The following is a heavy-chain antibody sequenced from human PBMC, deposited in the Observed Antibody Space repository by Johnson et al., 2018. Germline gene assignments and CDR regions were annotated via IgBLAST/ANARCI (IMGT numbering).Heavy chain of an antibody. V-gene: IGHV4-59*01. CDR3: ARGVRGAARPRDSYYYMDV. D-gene: IGHD6-6*01. CDR2: ISHSGST. Sequence: QVQLQESGPGVVKPSETLSLTCTVSAGSIRSDYWNWIRQAPGKRLEWIGYISHSGSTSYNPSLRSRVTILADTSKNQFPLNLNSVTAADTAVYYCARGVRGAARPRDSYYYMDVWGKGTTVIVSS. CDR1: AGSIRSDY. J-gene: IGHJ6*03.